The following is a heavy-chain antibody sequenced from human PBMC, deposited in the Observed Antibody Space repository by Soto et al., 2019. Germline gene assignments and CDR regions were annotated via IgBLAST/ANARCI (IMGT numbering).Heavy chain of an antibody. CDR3: ARAGCDGGSCYTLVGLRYGRAV. V-gene: IGHV3-30-3*01. CDR2: ISYDGNNK. J-gene: IGHJ6*02. D-gene: IGHD2-15*01. CDR1: GFTFSSYV. Sequence: QVQLVESGGGVVQPGRSLRLSCAASGFTFSSYVMHWVRQAPGKGLEWVAIISYDGNNKYYADSVKGRFTISRDNSKKALYLQMNSLRAEDTAVYYCARAGCDGGSCYTLVGLRYGRAVWGQGTTVTVSS.